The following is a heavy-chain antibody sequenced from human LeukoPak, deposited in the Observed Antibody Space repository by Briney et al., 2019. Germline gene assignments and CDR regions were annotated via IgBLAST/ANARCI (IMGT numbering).Heavy chain of an antibody. CDR1: GFTFSNYW. CDR2: INGDGSST. V-gene: IGHV3-74*01. J-gene: IGHJ4*02. CDR3: ARGANQNSGY. Sequence: GGSLRLSCAASGFTFSNYWMHWVRQAPGKGLVWVSRINGDGSSTSYADSVKGRFTISRDNAKNTLSLQMNSLRAGDTAVYYCARGANQNSGYWGQGTLVTVSS. D-gene: IGHD3-10*01.